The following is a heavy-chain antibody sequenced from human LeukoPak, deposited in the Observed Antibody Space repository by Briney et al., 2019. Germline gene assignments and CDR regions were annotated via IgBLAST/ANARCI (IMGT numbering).Heavy chain of an antibody. J-gene: IGHJ5*02. D-gene: IGHD2-2*01. CDR1: GYTFSSYG. CDR2: ISAYNGNT. Sequence: ASVKVSCKASGYTFSSYGISWVRQAPGQGLEWMGWISAYNGNTNYARMVQGRVTMTTDTSTSTAYMEVRSLRSDDTAMYYCARDVGDIVTIPAAISVPWGQGTLVTVSS. V-gene: IGHV1-18*01. CDR3: ARDVGDIVTIPAAISVP.